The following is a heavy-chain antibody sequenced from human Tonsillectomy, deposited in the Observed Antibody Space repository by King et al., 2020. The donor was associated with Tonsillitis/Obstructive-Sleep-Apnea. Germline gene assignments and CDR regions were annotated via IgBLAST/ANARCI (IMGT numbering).Heavy chain of an antibody. CDR2: ISGSGGST. Sequence: VQLVESGGGLVQPGGSLRLSCAASGFTFSSYAMSWVRQAPGKGLEWVSAISGSGGSTYYADSVKGRFTISRDNSKNTLYLQMNSLRAEDTAVYYCAKDLTPGVVGATLWEFPCYFDIWGQGTMVTVSS. CDR1: GFTFSSYA. D-gene: IGHD1-26*01. J-gene: IGHJ3*02. V-gene: IGHV3-23*04. CDR3: AKDLTPGVVGATLWEFPCYFDI.